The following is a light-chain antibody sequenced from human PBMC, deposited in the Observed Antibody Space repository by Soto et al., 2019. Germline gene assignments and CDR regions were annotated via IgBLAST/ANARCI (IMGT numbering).Light chain of an antibody. J-gene: IGLJ1*01. V-gene: IGLV2-14*01. CDR3: SSYTSGITTSV. Sequence: QSARTQPDSVSGSPGQSSTISCTGTSIDGGDYNYVSWYQHHPGKDPQLMIDEVTNRPSGVSNRFSGSKSGNTASLAISGLQADDEADYYFSSYTSGITTSVLGTGTQMTV. CDR1: SIDGGDYNY. CDR2: EVT.